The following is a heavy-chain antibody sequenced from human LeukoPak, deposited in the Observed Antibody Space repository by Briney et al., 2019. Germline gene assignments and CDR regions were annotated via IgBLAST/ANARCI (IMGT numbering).Heavy chain of an antibody. CDR3: ARDLRVVITGSFDS. V-gene: IGHV3-20*04. Sequence: PEGSLRLSCAASGFSFDDYGLTWVRQAPGKGLEWVSGINWNGDSTDYADSVKGRFTISRDNAKNSLYLQMNSLRAEDTALYYCARDLRVVITGSFDSWGQGTLVTVSS. J-gene: IGHJ4*02. D-gene: IGHD3-22*01. CDR2: INWNGDST. CDR1: GFSFDDYG.